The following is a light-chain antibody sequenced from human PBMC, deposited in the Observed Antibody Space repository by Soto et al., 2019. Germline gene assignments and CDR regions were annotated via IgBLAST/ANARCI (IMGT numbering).Light chain of an antibody. CDR2: EVS. CDR1: SIDVGSYNL. Sequence: QSALTQPASGSGSPGQSITISCTGNSIDVGSYNLVSWYQQHPGKAPKLMIYEVSKRPSGVSNRFSGSKSGNTASLTISGLQAEDEADYYCCSYAGSFYVFGTGTKVTVL. V-gene: IGLV2-23*02. J-gene: IGLJ1*01. CDR3: CSYAGSFYV.